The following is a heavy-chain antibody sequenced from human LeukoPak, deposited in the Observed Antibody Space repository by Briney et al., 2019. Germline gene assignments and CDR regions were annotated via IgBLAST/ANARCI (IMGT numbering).Heavy chain of an antibody. D-gene: IGHD2-15*01. CDR1: GFTFSSYS. Sequence: GGSLRLSCAASGFTFSSYSMTWVRQAPGKGLEWVSSISSSSSYIYYADSMKGRFTISRDNSKNTLYLQMNSLRAEDTAVYYCARVSAAAYDYWGQGTLVTVSS. CDR3: ARVSAAAYDY. V-gene: IGHV3-21*01. CDR2: ISSSSSYI. J-gene: IGHJ4*02.